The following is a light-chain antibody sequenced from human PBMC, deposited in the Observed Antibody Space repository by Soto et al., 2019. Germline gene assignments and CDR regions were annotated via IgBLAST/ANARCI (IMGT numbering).Light chain of an antibody. CDR1: SGDIGRYNY. J-gene: IGLJ3*02. CDR2: EVT. Sequence: QSALTQPASVSGSPGQSITISCTGTSGDIGRYNYVSWYQQYPGKAPKVVIYEVTNRPPGVSNRFSGSKSGMTASLTISGLQAEDEAKYYCTSYTTSATWVFGGGTKVTVL. V-gene: IGLV2-14*01. CDR3: TSYTTSATWV.